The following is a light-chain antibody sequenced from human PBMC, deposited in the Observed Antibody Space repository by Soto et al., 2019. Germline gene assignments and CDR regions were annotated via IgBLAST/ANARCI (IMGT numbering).Light chain of an antibody. CDR1: QSVSSN. CDR2: GAS. V-gene: IGKV3-15*01. Sequence: EILMTQSPATLSVSPGERATLSCRASQSVSSNLAWYQQKPGQAPRLLIYGASTRATGIPARFSGSGPGTEFTLTISRLQSEEFAVYYCQQYNNWPPWTFGQGTKVEIK. J-gene: IGKJ1*01. CDR3: QQYNNWPPWT.